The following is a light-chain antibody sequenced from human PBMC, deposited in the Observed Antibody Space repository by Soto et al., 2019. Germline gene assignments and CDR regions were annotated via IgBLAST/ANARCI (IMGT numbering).Light chain of an antibody. CDR3: QQYNSWPPGIT. V-gene: IGKV3-15*01. CDR2: GAS. Sequence: EIVITQSPATLYVSPGERATLSCRASQSISSDLAWYQQKPGQAPRLLIYGASTRATGIPARFSGSGSGTEFTLTISSLQSEDFAVYFCQQYNSWPPGITFGQGTRLEIK. CDR1: QSISSD. J-gene: IGKJ5*01.